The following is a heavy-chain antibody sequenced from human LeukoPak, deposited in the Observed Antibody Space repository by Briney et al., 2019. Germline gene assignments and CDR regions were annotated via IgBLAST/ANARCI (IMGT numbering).Heavy chain of an antibody. J-gene: IGHJ4*02. D-gene: IGHD3-10*01. CDR1: GFTFSNYW. CDR3: ARMGQDYYGSGSYGY. V-gene: IGHV3-7*01. CDR2: IKQDGSEN. Sequence: GGSLRLSCAASGFTFSNYWMSWVRQAPGKGLEWVANIKQDGSENYYVDSVKGRFTISRDNAKNSLYLQMNSLRAEDTAVYYCARMGQDYYGSGSYGYWGQGTLVTVSS.